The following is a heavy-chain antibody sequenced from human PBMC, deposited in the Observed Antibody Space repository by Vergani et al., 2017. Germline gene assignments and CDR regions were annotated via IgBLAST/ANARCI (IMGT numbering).Heavy chain of an antibody. CDR2: INPSGGST. J-gene: IGHJ5*02. D-gene: IGHD2-15*01. V-gene: IGHV1-46*01. CDR1: GYTFTSYY. Sequence: QVQLVQSGAEVKKRGASVKVSCKASGYTFTSYYMHWVRQAPGQGLEWMGIINPSGGSTSYAQKFQGRVTMTRDTSISTAYMELNSLTSEDTAVYYCARAPGRRCSGGSCYSSFRWFDPWGQGTLVTVFS. CDR3: ARAPGRRCSGGSCYSSFRWFDP.